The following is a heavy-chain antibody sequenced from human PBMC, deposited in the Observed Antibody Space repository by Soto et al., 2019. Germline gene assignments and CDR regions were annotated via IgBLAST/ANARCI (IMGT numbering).Heavy chain of an antibody. CDR3: ARDLNRYSSGWYWFDP. CDR1: GYTFTSYG. J-gene: IGHJ5*02. CDR2: ISAYNGNT. Sequence: QVQLVQSGAEVKKPGASVKVSCKASGYTFTSYGISWVRQAPGQGLEWMGWISAYNGNTNYAQQLQGRVTMTTDTSTSTAYMELRSLRSDDTAVYYCARDLNRYSSGWYWFDPWGQGTLVTVSS. V-gene: IGHV1-18*01. D-gene: IGHD6-19*01.